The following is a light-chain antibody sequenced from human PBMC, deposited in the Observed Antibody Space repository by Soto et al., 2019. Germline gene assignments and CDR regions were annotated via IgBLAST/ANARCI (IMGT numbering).Light chain of an antibody. J-gene: IGKJ1*01. CDR1: QSVSNNY. V-gene: IGKV3-20*01. Sequence: TVLTQSPGTLSLSPGERATLSCRASQSVSNNYLAWSQQTPGQAPRLLIYGASNRATGIPDRFSGSGSGTDFTLTISRLEPEDFAVYYCQQYGSSGTFGQGTKVDIK. CDR2: GAS. CDR3: QQYGSSGT.